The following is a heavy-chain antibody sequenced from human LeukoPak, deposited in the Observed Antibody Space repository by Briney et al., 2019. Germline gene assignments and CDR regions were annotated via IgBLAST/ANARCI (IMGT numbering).Heavy chain of an antibody. CDR2: ISGSGGAT. Sequence: GGSLRLSCAASGFTFNTYGMSWVRQAPGKGLEWGSGISGSGGATYYADSVKGRFTVSRDDPHNTLYLQMNSLRAEDTAVYYCARDLSPSIAAAGTGWFDPWGQGTLVTVSS. CDR3: ARDLSPSIAAAGTGWFDP. J-gene: IGHJ5*02. CDR1: GFTFNTYG. D-gene: IGHD6-13*01. V-gene: IGHV3-23*01.